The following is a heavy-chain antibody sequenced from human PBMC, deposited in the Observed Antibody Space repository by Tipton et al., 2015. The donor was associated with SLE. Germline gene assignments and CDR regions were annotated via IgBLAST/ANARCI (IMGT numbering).Heavy chain of an antibody. Sequence: TLSLTCTVSGGSISSSSYYWGWIRQPPGKGLEWIGSIYYSGSTYYNPSLKSRVTISVDTSKNQFSLKLSSVTAADTAVYYCARDGLGISWYFDLWGRGTLVTVSS. CDR1: GGSISSSSYY. D-gene: IGHD3/OR15-3a*01. J-gene: IGHJ2*01. V-gene: IGHV4-39*02. CDR2: IYYSGST. CDR3: ARDGLGISWYFDL.